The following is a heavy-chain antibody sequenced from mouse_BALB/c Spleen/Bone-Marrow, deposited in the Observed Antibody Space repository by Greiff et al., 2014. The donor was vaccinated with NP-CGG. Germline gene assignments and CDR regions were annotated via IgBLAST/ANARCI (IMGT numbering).Heavy chain of an antibody. J-gene: IGHJ4*01. CDR2: FDPYNGGT. CDR1: GYAFTNYN. Sequence: EVQLQQSRPELVKPGASVKVSCKASGYAFTNYNMYWVKQSHGKSLEWIGYFDPYNGGTSYNQKFKGKATLTVDKSSSTAYMHLNSLTSEDSAVYYCARSFAMDYWGQGTSVTVSS. V-gene: IGHV1S135*01. CDR3: ARSFAMDY.